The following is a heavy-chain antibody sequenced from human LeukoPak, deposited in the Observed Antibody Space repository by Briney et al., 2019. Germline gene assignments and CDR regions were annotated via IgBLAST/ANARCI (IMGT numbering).Heavy chain of an antibody. V-gene: IGHV1-8*01. CDR3: VRDGEGVAISVNYWFDP. CDR2: MNPINGNT. Sequence: ASVKVSCKASGFTFTSYDINWVRQATGQGLEWMGWMNPINGNTGYAQKFQGRVTMTRDTSISTAYMELRSLRSDDTAVYYCVRDGEGVAISVNYWFDPWGQGTLVTVSS. CDR1: GFTFTSYD. D-gene: IGHD3-10*01. J-gene: IGHJ5*02.